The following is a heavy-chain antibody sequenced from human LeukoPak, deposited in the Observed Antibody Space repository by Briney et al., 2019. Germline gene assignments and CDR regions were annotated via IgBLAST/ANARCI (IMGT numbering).Heavy chain of an antibody. V-gene: IGHV3-23*01. J-gene: IGHJ3*02. D-gene: IGHD1-7*01. Sequence: TGGSLRLSCAASGFTFSGHAMNWVRQAPGKGLGWVSSLNETGETTDYADSEKGRFTISRDNSKNTLYLQMNSLRAEDTAVYYCAKGGITGTRAVAAFDIWGQGTMVTVSS. CDR3: AKGGITGTRAVAAFDI. CDR1: GFTFSGHA. CDR2: LNETGETT.